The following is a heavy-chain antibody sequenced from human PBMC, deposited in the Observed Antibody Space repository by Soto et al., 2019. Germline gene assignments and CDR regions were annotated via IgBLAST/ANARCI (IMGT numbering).Heavy chain of an antibody. CDR3: ARDVAVGDHDAFDI. CDR2: IIPILGLA. CDR1: GGTFSNYT. J-gene: IGHJ3*02. D-gene: IGHD2-2*01. Sequence: QVQLVQSGAEVKKPGSSVKVSCKASGGTFSNYTVSWVRQAPGQGLQWMGRIIPILGLANYAPSFQCRVTVAADQSTGTAYMELSSLISQDTAVYYCARDVAVGDHDAFDIWGQGTMVTVS. V-gene: IGHV1-69*08.